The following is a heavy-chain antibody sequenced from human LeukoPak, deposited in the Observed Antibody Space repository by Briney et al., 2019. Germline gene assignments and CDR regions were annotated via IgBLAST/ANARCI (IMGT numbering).Heavy chain of an antibody. D-gene: IGHD6-13*01. CDR3: AKDGWVAFGSSWYPNWFDP. J-gene: IGHJ5*02. CDR2: ISGSGGST. CDR1: GFTLSSYA. Sequence: GGSLRLSCAASGFTLSSYALSWVRQAPGKGLEWVSGISGSGGSTYYADSVKGRFTISRDNSKNTLYLQMNSLSAEDTAVYYCAKDGWVAFGSSWYPNWFDPWGQGTLVTVSS. V-gene: IGHV3-23*01.